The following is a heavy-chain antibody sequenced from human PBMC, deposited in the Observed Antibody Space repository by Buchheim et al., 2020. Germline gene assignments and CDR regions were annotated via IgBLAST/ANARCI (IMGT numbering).Heavy chain of an antibody. V-gene: IGHV3-23*01. J-gene: IGHJ5*02. CDR2: ISGSGGST. CDR3: AKDSKYCSSTSCYINWFDP. CDR1: GFTFSSYA. Sequence: EVQLLESGGGLVQPGGSLRLSCAASGFTFSSYAMSWVRQAPGKGLEWVSAISGSGGSTYYADSVKGRFTISRDNSKTTLDLQMNSLRAEDTAVYYCAKDSKYCSSTSCYINWFDPWGQGTL. D-gene: IGHD2-2*01.